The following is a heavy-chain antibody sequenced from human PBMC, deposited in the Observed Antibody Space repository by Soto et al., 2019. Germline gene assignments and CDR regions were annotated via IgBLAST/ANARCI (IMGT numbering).Heavy chain of an antibody. D-gene: IGHD3-3*01. Sequence: ASVKVSCKASGYTFTSYGISWVRQAPGQGLEWMGWISAYNGNTDYAQKLQGRVTMTTDTSTSTAYMELRSLRSEDTAVYYCAREKSNYDFWSGPPGRYYYGMDVWGQGTTVTVSS. CDR1: GYTFTSYG. V-gene: IGHV1-18*01. CDR2: ISAYNGNT. J-gene: IGHJ6*02. CDR3: AREKSNYDFWSGPPGRYYYGMDV.